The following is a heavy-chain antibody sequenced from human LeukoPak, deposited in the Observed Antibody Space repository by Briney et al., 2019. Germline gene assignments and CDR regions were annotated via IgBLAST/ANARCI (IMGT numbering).Heavy chain of an antibody. CDR3: AKRPSDYGDYVTYFDY. V-gene: IGHV3-30*18. J-gene: IGHJ4*02. D-gene: IGHD4-17*01. CDR1: GFSFISYG. CDR2: ISDDGRNK. Sequence: AGGSLRLYCAASGFSFISYGMHWVRQAPGKGLEWVGVISDDGRNKKYADSVKGRFTISRDNSKDTLYLQMNSLRDEDTAVYYCAKRPSDYGDYVTYFDYWGQGTLVTISS.